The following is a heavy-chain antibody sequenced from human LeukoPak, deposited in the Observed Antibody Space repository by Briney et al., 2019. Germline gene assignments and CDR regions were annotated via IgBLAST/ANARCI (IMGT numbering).Heavy chain of an antibody. J-gene: IGHJ4*02. CDR2: ISSDGGST. CDR3: ARASCSGGNCLSSRYFDY. CDR1: GFTFSSYC. Sequence: PGGSLRLSCAASGFTFSSYCMHWVRQAPGKGLEYVSAISSDGGSTYYANSMKGRFTISRDNSKNTLYLQMGSLRAEDMAVYYCARASCSGGNCLSSRYFDYWGQGTLVTVSS. V-gene: IGHV3-64*01. D-gene: IGHD2-15*01.